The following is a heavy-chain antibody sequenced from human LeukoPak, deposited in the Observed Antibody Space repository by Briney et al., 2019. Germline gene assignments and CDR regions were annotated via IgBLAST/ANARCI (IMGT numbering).Heavy chain of an antibody. Sequence: SETLSLTCAVSGGSISSGGYSWSWIRQPPGKGLEWIGYIYHSGSTNYNPSLKSRVTISVDTSKNQFSLKLSSVTAADTAVYYCARQGLPGPPRYYYYGMDVWGQGTTVTVSS. V-gene: IGHV4-30-2*02. J-gene: IGHJ6*02. D-gene: IGHD3/OR15-3a*01. CDR3: ARQGLPGPPRYYYYGMDV. CDR1: GGSISSGGYS. CDR2: IYHSGST.